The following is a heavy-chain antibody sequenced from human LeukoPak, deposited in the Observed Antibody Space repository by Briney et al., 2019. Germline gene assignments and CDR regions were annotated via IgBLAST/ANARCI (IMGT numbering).Heavy chain of an antibody. CDR3: ARVNGSGSRQHPRQYNWFDP. CDR2: IYHSGST. Sequence: KSSETLSLTCAVSGGSISSGGYSWSWIRQPPGKGLEWIGYIYHSGSTYYNPSLKSRVTISVDRSKNQFSLKLSSVTAADTAVYYCARVNGSGSRQHPRQYNWFDPWGQGTLVTVSS. V-gene: IGHV4-30-2*01. CDR1: GGSISSGGYS. D-gene: IGHD3-10*01. J-gene: IGHJ5*02.